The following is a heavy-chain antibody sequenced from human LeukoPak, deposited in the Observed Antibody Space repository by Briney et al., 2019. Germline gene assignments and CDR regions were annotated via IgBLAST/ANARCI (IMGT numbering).Heavy chain of an antibody. CDR1: GFTFSSYA. CDR2: IWYDGSDK. D-gene: IGHD6-19*01. Sequence: GRSLRLSCAASGFTFSSYAMHWVRQAPGKGLEWAALIWYDGSDKYYADSVKGRFTISRDNSKNTLYLQMNSLRAEDTAVYYCASSAGALIDCWGQGTLVIVSS. J-gene: IGHJ4*02. CDR3: ASSAGALIDC. V-gene: IGHV3-33*01.